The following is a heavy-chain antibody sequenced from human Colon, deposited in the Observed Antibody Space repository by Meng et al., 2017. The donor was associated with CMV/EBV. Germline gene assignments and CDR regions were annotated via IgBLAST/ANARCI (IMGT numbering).Heavy chain of an antibody. CDR1: GFTFTSYD. D-gene: IGHD2-15*01. CDR2: IGRGSGA. CDR3: ARDRWFTF. J-gene: IGHJ4*02. V-gene: IGHV3-23*01. Sequence: EVQLLESGGGMVQPGGSVRLFCAASGFTFTSYDMSWVRQAPGKGLEWVSTIGRGSGANYADSVKGRFTMSRDNSKNTVYLEMNNLRAEDTAIYYCARDRWFTFWGQGVLVTVSS.